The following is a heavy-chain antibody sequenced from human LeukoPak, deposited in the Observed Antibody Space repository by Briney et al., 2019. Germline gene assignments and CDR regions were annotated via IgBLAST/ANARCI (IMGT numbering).Heavy chain of an antibody. D-gene: IGHD6-19*01. CDR2: IYYSGST. CDR1: GGSISSYY. V-gene: IGHV4-59*01. J-gene: IGHJ4*02. CDR3: AGTSSGWYGY. Sequence: PSETLSLTCTVSGGSISSYYWSWIRQPPGKGLEWIGYIYYSGSTNYNPSLKSRVTISVDTSKNQFSLKLSSVTAADTAVYYCAGTSSGWYGYWGQGTLVTVSS.